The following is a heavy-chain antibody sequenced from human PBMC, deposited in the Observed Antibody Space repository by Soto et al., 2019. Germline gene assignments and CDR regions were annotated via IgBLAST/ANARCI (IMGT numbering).Heavy chain of an antibody. V-gene: IGHV1-3*01. J-gene: IGHJ6*02. CDR2: INGGTVQK. CDR1: GYSFTTHA. CDR3: ARGKGMEENYYYYGLDI. D-gene: IGHD1-1*01. Sequence: QVQVVQSGAEVQKPGASVKISCKASGYSFTTHAMHWVRQAPGQSLEWMGWINGGTVQKKHSQRFQGRVNITRATSASTAYMELSSLRSEDTAVYYCARGKGMEENYYYYGLDIWGQGTTVTV.